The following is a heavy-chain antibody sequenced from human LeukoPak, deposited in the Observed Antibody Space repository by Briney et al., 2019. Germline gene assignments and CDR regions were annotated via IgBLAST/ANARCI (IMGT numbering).Heavy chain of an antibody. D-gene: IGHD1-26*01. V-gene: IGHV1-2*02. CDR1: GYTFTGYY. Sequence: ASVKVSCKASGYTFTGYYMHWVRQAAGQGLEWMGWINPNSGGTNYAQKFQGRVTMTRDTSISTAYMELSRLRSDDTAVYYCARDRGGGSYLGAFDIWGQGTMVTVSS. J-gene: IGHJ3*02. CDR3: ARDRGGGSYLGAFDI. CDR2: INPNSGGT.